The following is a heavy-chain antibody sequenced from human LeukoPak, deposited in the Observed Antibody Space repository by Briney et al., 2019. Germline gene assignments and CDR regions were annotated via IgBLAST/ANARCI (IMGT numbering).Heavy chain of an antibody. CDR2: ISSSSTII. CDR3: ARGEGYSSSLYQCDY. D-gene: IGHD6-13*01. Sequence: GGSLRLSCAASGFTFSRYWMSWVRQAPGKGLEWVSYISSSSTIIQYADSVKGRFTISRDNAKNSLYLQMNSLRAEDTAVYYCARGEGYSSSLYQCDYWGQGTLVTVSS. V-gene: IGHV3-48*01. CDR1: GFTFSRYW. J-gene: IGHJ4*02.